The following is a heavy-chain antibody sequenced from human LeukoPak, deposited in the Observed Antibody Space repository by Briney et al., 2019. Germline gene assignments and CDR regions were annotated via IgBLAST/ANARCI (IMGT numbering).Heavy chain of an antibody. Sequence: ASVRVSCKASGYTFTAYYIHWVRQTPGQGLEWMGWINPNSGGTNYAQKFQGRVTMTRDTSSSTAYMELSRLRSDDTAVYYCARDHSYYDSGSYSNVDYWGQGTLVTVSS. V-gene: IGHV1-2*02. CDR1: GYTFTAYY. CDR2: INPNSGGT. J-gene: IGHJ4*02. D-gene: IGHD3-10*01. CDR3: ARDHSYYDSGSYSNVDY.